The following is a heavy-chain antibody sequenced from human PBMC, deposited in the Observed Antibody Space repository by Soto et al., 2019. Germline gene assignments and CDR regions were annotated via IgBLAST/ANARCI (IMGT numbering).Heavy chain of an antibody. J-gene: IGHJ4*02. CDR3: ARELGYCSSTSCYGRGRFVY. D-gene: IGHD2-2*01. Sequence: TGGSLRLSCAASGFTFSSYSMNWVRQAPGKGLEWVSYISSSSSTIYYADSVKGRFTISRDNAKNSLYLQMNSLRAEDTAVYYCARELGYCSSTSCYGRGRFVYWGQGTLVTVSS. V-gene: IGHV3-48*01. CDR2: ISSSSSTI. CDR1: GFTFSSYS.